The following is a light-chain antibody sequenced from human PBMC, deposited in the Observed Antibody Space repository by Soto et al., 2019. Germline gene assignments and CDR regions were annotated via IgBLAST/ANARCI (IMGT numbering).Light chain of an antibody. CDR2: GNS. CDR3: YSYDSSLSHNYV. J-gene: IGLJ1*01. V-gene: IGLV1-40*01. CDR1: SSNIGADYD. Sequence: QSVLTQPPSVSGAPGQRVTISRTGSSSNIGADYDVHWYRQLPEAAPKLLITGNSYRPPGVPDRFSASKSGTSAYLAISGLQAEDEADYYCYSYDSSLSHNYVFGTGTKATVL.